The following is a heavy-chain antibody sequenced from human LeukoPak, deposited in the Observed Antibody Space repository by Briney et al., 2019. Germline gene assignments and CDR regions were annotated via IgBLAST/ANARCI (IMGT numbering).Heavy chain of an antibody. CDR1: GGSISSGDYY. Sequence: SETLSLTCTVSGGSISSGDYYWSWIRQPPGKGLEWIGYIYYSGSTYYNPSLKSRVTISVDTSKNQFSLKLSSVTAADTAVYYCARSSPRGEYYFDYWGQGTLVTVSS. CDR3: ARSSPRGEYYFDY. J-gene: IGHJ4*02. D-gene: IGHD5-12*01. CDR2: IYYSGST. V-gene: IGHV4-30-4*08.